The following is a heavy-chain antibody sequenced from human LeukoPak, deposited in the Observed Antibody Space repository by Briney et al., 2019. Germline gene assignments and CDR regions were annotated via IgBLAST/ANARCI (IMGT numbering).Heavy chain of an antibody. CDR2: ISDIGSI. D-gene: IGHD2/OR15-2a*01. J-gene: IGHJ4*02. CDR1: GCSISSYY. Sequence: SETLSLTCTVSGCSISSYYWIWIRQPPGKGLEWTAYISDIGSINYNPSLKSRVTISLDTSKNQFSLKLSAVTAADTAVYYCAGHHPRNTVDFWGQGTLVTVSS. V-gene: IGHV4-59*08. CDR3: AGHHPRNTVDF.